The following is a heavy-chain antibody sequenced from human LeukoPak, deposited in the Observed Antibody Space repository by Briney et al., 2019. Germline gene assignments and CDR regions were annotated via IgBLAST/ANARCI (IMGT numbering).Heavy chain of an antibody. CDR3: ARGEEYSSSLYQCDY. CDR2: ISSRGTTI. V-gene: IGHV3-48*01. D-gene: IGHD6-13*01. Sequence: GGSLRLSCAASGSTFSGYSMNWVRQAPGKGLEWVSYISSRGTTIYYADSVKGRSTISRDNAKKSLHLQMNSLRAEDTALYYCARGEEYSSSLYQCDYWGQGTLVTVSS. J-gene: IGHJ4*02. CDR1: GSTFSGYS.